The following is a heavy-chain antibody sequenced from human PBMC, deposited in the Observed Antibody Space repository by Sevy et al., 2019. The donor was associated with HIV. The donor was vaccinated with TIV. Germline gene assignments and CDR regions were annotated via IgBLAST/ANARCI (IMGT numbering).Heavy chain of an antibody. Sequence: GGSLRLSCVASGFSVRDNYMTWVRQAPGKGLEWVSLIYSGGSTYYADSVKGRFPISRVSSKNTLFLHMNSLRAGDTAVYYCARGGEAKDFDYWGRGTLVTVSS. V-gene: IGHV3-53*01. D-gene: IGHD3-16*01. CDR3: ARGGEAKDFDY. CDR1: GFSVRDNY. CDR2: IYSGGST. J-gene: IGHJ4*02.